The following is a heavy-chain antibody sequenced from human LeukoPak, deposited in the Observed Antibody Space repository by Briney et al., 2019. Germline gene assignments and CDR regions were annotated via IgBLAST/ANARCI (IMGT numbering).Heavy chain of an antibody. CDR2: INPNSGGT. V-gene: IGHV1-2*02. CDR1: GYTFTGYY. J-gene: IGHJ4*02. CDR3: ARLIRFLEWFRFDY. D-gene: IGHD3-3*01. Sequence: ASVKVSCKASGYTFTGYYMHWVRQAPGQGLEWMGWINPNSGGTNYAQKFQGRVTMTRDTSISTAYMELSRLRSDDTAVYYCARLIRFLEWFRFDYWGQGTLVTVSS.